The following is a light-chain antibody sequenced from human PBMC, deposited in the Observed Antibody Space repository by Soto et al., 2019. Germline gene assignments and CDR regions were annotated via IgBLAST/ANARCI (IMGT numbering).Light chain of an antibody. CDR3: SSYAGSSNV. V-gene: IGLV2-14*01. CDR1: SSDIGVYNY. Sequence: QSALTQPASVSGSPGQSITISCTGTSSDIGVYNYVSWYQQHPGKAPKLVICEVSNRPSGVSSRFSGSKSGNTASLTVSGLQAEDEADYYCSSYAGSSNVFGTGTKVTVL. J-gene: IGLJ1*01. CDR2: EVS.